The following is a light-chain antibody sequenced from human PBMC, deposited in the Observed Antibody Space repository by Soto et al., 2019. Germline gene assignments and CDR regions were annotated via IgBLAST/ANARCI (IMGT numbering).Light chain of an antibody. V-gene: IGKV1-5*01. J-gene: IGKJ1*01. CDR1: QSISSW. Sequence: DIQMTQSPSTLSASVGDRVTITCRAGQSISSWLAWYQQKPGKAPKLLIYDASSLESGVPSRFSGSGYGTEFTLTISSLQPDDFAPYYCQQYNSYWTLAQGTKVDIK. CDR2: DAS. CDR3: QQYNSYWT.